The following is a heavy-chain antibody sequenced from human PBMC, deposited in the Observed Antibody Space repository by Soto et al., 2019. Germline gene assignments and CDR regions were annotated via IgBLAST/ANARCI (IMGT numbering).Heavy chain of an antibody. Sequence: GSLRLSCAASGFNFHTYSMHWVRQAPDKGLEWVAVISYDGSNKFNADSVKGRFTISRDNSENTLYLQMNSLRADDAAMYYCARERGWYASGYYYGMDVWGQGTAVTVS. D-gene: IGHD6-19*01. CDR3: ARERGWYASGYYYGMDV. V-gene: IGHV3-30*04. J-gene: IGHJ6*02. CDR1: GFNFHTYS. CDR2: ISYDGSNK.